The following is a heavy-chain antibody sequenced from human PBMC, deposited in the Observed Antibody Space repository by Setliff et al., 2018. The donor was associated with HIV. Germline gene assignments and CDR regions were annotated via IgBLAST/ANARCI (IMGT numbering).Heavy chain of an antibody. J-gene: IGHJ6*02. CDR3: ARKQQVRWAWMPSHYNYGLDV. CDR2: IDHGGST. V-gene: IGHV4-34*01. CDR1: GEPFSNYY. D-gene: IGHD1-1*01. Sequence: PSETLSLTCTVYGEPFSNYYWSWIRQPPGKGLEWIGEIDHGGSTRYNPSLKSRITMSVDTSKNQFSLRLSSVTAADTAVCYCARKQQVRWAWMPSHYNYGLDVWGPGTTVTVSS.